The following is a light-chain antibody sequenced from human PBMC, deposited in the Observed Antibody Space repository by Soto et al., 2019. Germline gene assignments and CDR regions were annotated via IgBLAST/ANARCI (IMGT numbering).Light chain of an antibody. CDR1: HDIKDF. CDR2: DAS. V-gene: IGKV1-33*01. Sequence: DIQMTQSPSSLSASVGDRVTITCQASHDIKDFLNWFQEKPGKAPKLLIYDASNLQTGVPSRFSGSGSGTHFTFTIISLQPEDIATYYCQRYDSLPTTFGQGTRLDIK. J-gene: IGKJ5*01. CDR3: QRYDSLPTT.